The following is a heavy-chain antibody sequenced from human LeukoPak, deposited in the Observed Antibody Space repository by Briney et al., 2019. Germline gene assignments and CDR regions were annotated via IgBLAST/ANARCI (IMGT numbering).Heavy chain of an antibody. Sequence: SETLSLTCTVSGGSLSTYYWSWIRQTPGQGLEWIGCIYYTGSANYNPSLRSRGTISVDTSKNQFSLKLTSVTAADTADYYCARGSITVVPAFDIWGQGTMVTVSS. D-gene: IGHD4-23*01. CDR3: ARGSITVVPAFDI. CDR2: IYYTGSA. J-gene: IGHJ3*02. CDR1: GGSLSTYY. V-gene: IGHV4-59*12.